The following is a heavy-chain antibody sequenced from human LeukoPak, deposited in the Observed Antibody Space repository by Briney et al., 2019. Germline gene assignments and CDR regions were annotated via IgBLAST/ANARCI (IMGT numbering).Heavy chain of an antibody. D-gene: IGHD4-17*01. CDR3: ARLPTVTFFDY. V-gene: IGHV4-39*01. J-gene: IGHJ4*02. CDR2: IYYSGST. Sequence: SETLSLTCTVSGDSISSSSSYWGWIRRPPGEGLEWIGSIYYSGSTYYNPSLKSRVTISVDTSKNQFSLKLSSVTAADTAVYYCARLPTVTFFDYWGQGTLVTVSS. CDR1: GDSISSSSSY.